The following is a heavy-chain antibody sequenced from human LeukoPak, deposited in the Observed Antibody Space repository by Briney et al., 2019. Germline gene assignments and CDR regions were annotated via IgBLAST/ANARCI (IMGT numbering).Heavy chain of an antibody. CDR3: ASEYYYDNSGYYPFDY. D-gene: IGHD3-22*01. Sequence: ASVKVSCKASGGTFSSYAISWVRQAPGQGLEWMGWINPNSGGTNYAQKFQGRVTMTRDTSISTAYMELSRLRSDDTAVYYCASEYYYDNSGYYPFDYWGQGTLVTVSS. J-gene: IGHJ4*02. V-gene: IGHV1-2*02. CDR1: GGTFSSYA. CDR2: INPNSGGT.